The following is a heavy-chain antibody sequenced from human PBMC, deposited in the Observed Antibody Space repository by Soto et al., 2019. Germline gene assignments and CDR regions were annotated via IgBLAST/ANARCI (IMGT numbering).Heavy chain of an antibody. CDR2: ISGSGGST. J-gene: IGHJ6*02. Sequence: EVQLLESGGGLVQPGGSLRLSCAASGFTFSSYAMSWVRQAPGKGLEWVSAISGSGGSTYYADSVKGRFTISRDNSKNTLYLQMNSLRAEDTAVYYCAKPPRNMVRGFFSPPDVWGQGTTVTVSS. D-gene: IGHD3-10*01. CDR3: AKPPRNMVRGFFSPPDV. V-gene: IGHV3-23*01. CDR1: GFTFSSYA.